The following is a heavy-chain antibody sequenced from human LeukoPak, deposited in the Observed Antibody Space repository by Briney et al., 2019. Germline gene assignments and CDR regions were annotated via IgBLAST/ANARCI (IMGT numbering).Heavy chain of an antibody. J-gene: IGHJ6*03. CDR3: AREVGDTYYYDSSGYPYYYYYMDV. D-gene: IGHD3-22*01. CDR2: IYTSGST. CDR1: GGSFSGYY. V-gene: IGHV4-4*07. Sequence: SETLSLTCAVYGGSFSGYYWSWIRQPAGKGLEWIGRIYTSGSTNYNPSLKSRVTMSVDTSKNQFSLKLSSVTAADTAVYYCAREVGDTYYYDSSGYPYYYYYMDVWGKGTTVTISS.